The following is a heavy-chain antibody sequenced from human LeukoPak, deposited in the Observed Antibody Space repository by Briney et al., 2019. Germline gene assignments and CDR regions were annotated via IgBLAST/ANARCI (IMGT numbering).Heavy chain of an antibody. Sequence: PSETLSLTCTFSGGSITYSYWSWIRQPPGKGLEWIGYIYTSGTTNYIPSLNSRATISVDASQNQFSLRLTSVTTADTAVYYCARQVRYTNDAQDVYYFDYWGPGTLVTVSS. D-gene: IGHD5-18*01. J-gene: IGHJ4*02. V-gene: IGHV4-4*09. CDR1: GGSITYSY. CDR3: ARQVRYTNDAQDVYYFDY. CDR2: IYTSGTT.